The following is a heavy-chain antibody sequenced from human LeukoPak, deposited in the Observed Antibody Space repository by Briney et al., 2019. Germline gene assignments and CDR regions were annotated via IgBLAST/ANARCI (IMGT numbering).Heavy chain of an antibody. V-gene: IGHV1-18*01. CDR3: ARIAAAENYFDY. CDR2: ISAYNGNT. Sequence: ASVKVSCKASGYSFTTYTITWVRQPPGQGLEWMGWISAYNGNTNYAQKLQGRVTMTTDTSTSTAYMELRSLRSDDTAVYYCARIAAAENYFDYWGQGTLVTVSS. CDR1: GYSFTTYT. J-gene: IGHJ4*02. D-gene: IGHD6-13*01.